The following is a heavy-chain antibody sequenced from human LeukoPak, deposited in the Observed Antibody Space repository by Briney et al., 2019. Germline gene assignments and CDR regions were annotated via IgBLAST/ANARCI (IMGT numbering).Heavy chain of an antibody. Sequence: GASVTVSFTASGYTFTVYYMHWVRQAPGQGLGWMGWINPNSGGTDYAQKFQGRVTMTRDTSVSTAYMELSRLRSDDTAVYYCARFATQYSSGIHGMDVWGQGTTVTVSS. CDR1: GYTFTVYY. J-gene: IGHJ6*02. V-gene: IGHV1-2*02. D-gene: IGHD6-19*01. CDR2: INPNSGGT. CDR3: ARFATQYSSGIHGMDV.